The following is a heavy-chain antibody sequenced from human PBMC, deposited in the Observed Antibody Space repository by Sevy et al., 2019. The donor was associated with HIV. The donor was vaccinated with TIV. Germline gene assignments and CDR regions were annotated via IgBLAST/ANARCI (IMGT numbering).Heavy chain of an antibody. CDR1: GYTFTSYD. V-gene: IGHV1-8*03. CDR2: MNPNSGNT. J-gene: IGHJ4*02. D-gene: IGHD1-26*01. Sequence: ASVKVSRKASGYTFTSYDINWVRQATGQGLEWMGWMNPNSGNTGYAPKFQGRVTITRNTSISTAYMELSSLRSEDTAVYYCARRLRGSGSSRGSFDYWGQGTLVTVSS. CDR3: ARRLRGSGSSRGSFDY.